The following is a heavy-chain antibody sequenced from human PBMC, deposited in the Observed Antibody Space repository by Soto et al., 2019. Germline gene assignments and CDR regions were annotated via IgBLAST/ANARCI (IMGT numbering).Heavy chain of an antibody. CDR2: IGTAGDT. CDR3: ARPLGYCSGGSCYARAFDI. V-gene: IGHV3-13*01. D-gene: IGHD2-15*01. J-gene: IGHJ3*02. CDR1: GFTFSSYD. Sequence: EVQLVESGGGLVQPGGSLRLSCAASGFTFSSYDMHWVRQAKGKGLEWVPAIGTAGDTYYPGSVKGRFTISRENAKNSLYLQMNSLRAEDTAVYYCARPLGYCSGGSCYARAFDIWGQGTMVTVSS.